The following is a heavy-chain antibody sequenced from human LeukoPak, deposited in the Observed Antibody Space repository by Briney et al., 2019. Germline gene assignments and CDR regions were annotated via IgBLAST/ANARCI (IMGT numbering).Heavy chain of an antibody. J-gene: IGHJ5*02. D-gene: IGHD3-10*01. Sequence: SETLSLTCTVSGGSISNYYWSWIRQPPGKELEWIGYIYYIGSTNYNPSLKRRVTISVDTSKNQFSLKLSSVTAADTAVYYCAKGVDIWFGEYNWFDPWGQGTLVTVSS. CDR3: AKGVDIWFGEYNWFDP. CDR2: IYYIGST. CDR1: GGSISNYY. V-gene: IGHV4-59*01.